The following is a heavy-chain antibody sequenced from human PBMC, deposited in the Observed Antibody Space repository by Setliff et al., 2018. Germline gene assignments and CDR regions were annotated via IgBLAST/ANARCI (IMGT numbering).Heavy chain of an antibody. D-gene: IGHD3-10*01. CDR3: ARGESIGSGTVNLDR. CDR1: GVSVSINNW. CDR2: VNHRGGT. J-gene: IGHJ5*02. V-gene: IGHV4-4*02. Sequence: PSETLSPTCAISGVSVSINNWWSWVRQPPGKGLEWIGEVNHRGGTYYSPSLKRRVTISVDKSKNQLSLKLTSVTAADTAVYYCARGESIGSGTVNLDRWGQGKLVTVSS.